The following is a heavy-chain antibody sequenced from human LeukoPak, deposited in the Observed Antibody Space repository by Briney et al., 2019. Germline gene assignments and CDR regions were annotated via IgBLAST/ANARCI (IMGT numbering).Heavy chain of an antibody. CDR2: ISGSGGST. J-gene: IGHJ4*02. V-gene: IGHV3-23*01. CDR3: ATDENLNWGSSVY. CDR1: GFTFSSYG. D-gene: IGHD7-27*01. Sequence: GGSLRLSCAASGFTFSSYGMHWVRQAPGKGLEWVSGISGSGGSTYYVDSVKGRFTISRDNSKNTLYLQMNSLRAEDTAVYYCATDENLNWGSSVYWGQGTLVTVSS.